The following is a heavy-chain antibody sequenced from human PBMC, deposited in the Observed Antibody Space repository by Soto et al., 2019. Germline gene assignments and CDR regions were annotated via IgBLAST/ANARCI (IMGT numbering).Heavy chain of an antibody. CDR2: ISAYDGNT. CDR3: ARYCGGDCYTD. J-gene: IGHJ4*02. D-gene: IGHD2-21*02. CDR1: GYAFSFG. Sequence: QLVQSGGEVKKPGASVRVSCKASGYAFSFGFSWVRQAPGQGLEWMGWISAYDGNTDYAQKLQGRVTMTTDTSTTTAYMELRSLRSDDTAVYYCARYCGGDCYTDWGQGTLVTVSS. V-gene: IGHV1-18*01.